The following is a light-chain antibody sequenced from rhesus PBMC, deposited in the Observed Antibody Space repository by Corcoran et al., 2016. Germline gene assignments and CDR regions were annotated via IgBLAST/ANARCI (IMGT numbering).Light chain of an antibody. CDR2: EVS. V-gene: IGKV2-104*02. J-gene: IGKJ2*01. CDR1: QSLLDSEDGNTY. CDR3: MQALEFPS. Sequence: DIVMTQTPLSLPVTPGEPASISCRSSQSLLDSEDGNTYLDWYLQKPGQSPQLVIYEVSNRASGVPDRVGGSESDTDLTLKISRVEAEDVGVYYCMQALEFPSFGQGTKVEIK.